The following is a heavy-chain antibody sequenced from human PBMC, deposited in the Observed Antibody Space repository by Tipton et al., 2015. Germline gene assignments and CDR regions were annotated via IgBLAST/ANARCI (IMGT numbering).Heavy chain of an antibody. CDR1: GVSISTRSHY. J-gene: IGHJ4*02. Sequence: TLSLTCSVSGVSISTRSHYWGWIRQPPGKGLEWIATFYDSGSTYYNPSLKSRVTISLDTSKNHFSLKLSSVTAADTAVYYCARLDTVTTELDYWGQGTLVTVSS. CDR2: FYDSGST. D-gene: IGHD4-17*01. V-gene: IGHV4-39*02. CDR3: ARLDTVTTELDY.